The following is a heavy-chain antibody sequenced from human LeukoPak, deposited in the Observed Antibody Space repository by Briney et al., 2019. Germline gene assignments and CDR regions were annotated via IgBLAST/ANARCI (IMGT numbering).Heavy chain of an antibody. D-gene: IGHD4-23*01. Sequence: SVKVSCKASGGTFSSYDISWVRQAPGQGLEWMGWITPIFGTAKYAQKFQGRVTITAVESMSTAYMELSSPRSEDTAVYYCARGWLAETTVVTPYNYWGQGTLVTVSS. V-gene: IGHV1-69*13. CDR3: ARGWLAETTVVTPYNY. CDR1: GGTFSSYD. CDR2: ITPIFGTA. J-gene: IGHJ4*02.